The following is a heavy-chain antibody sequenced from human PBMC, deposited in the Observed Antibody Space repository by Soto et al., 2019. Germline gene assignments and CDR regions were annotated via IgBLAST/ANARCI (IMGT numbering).Heavy chain of an antibody. Sequence: PGGSLRLSCAASGSTFSSYGMHWVRQAPGKGLEWVAVIWYDGSNKYYADSVKGRFTISRDNSKNTLYLQMNSLRAEDTAVYYCARCLRSYKHIYGMDVWGQGTTVT. CDR3: ARCLRSYKHIYGMDV. V-gene: IGHV3-33*01. D-gene: IGHD3-3*01. CDR2: IWYDGSNK. J-gene: IGHJ6*02. CDR1: GSTFSSYG.